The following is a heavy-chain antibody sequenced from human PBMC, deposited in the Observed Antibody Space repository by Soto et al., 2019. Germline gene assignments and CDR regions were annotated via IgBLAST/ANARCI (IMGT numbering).Heavy chain of an antibody. CDR2: ISASGGST. V-gene: IGHV3-23*01. D-gene: IGHD3-3*01. Sequence: PGGSLRLPCAASGFTFSSYAMSWVRQAPGKGLEWVSAISASGGSTYYADSVKGRFTISRDNFKKMPYLQMNSLTAEATAVFCFATTPLSITISGVVIHDQYYFDCMDQGTLVT. J-gene: IGHJ4*02. CDR3: ATTPLSITISGVVIHDQYYFDC. CDR1: GFTFSSYA.